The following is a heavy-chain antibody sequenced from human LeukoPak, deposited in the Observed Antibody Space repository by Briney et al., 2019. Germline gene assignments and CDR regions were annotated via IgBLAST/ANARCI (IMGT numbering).Heavy chain of an antibody. CDR2: ISGSGGST. D-gene: IGHD6-6*01. V-gene: IGHV3-23*01. J-gene: IGHJ5*02. Sequence: GGSLRLSCAASGFTFTSYAMSWVRQAPGPGLERVSAISGSGGSTYYADSVKGRFTISRDNSKNTLYLQMNSLRAEDTAVYYCAKDSIAGVPNPGGWFIGFDPWGQGTLVSVSS. CDR1: GFTFTSYA. CDR3: AKDSIAGVPNPGGWFIGFDP.